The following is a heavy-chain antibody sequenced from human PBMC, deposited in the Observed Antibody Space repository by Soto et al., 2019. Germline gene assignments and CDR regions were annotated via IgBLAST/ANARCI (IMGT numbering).Heavy chain of an antibody. CDR2: ISGSGGST. Sequence: GGSLRLSCAASGFTFSSYAMSWVRQAPGKGLEWVSAISGSGGSTYYADSVKGRFTISRDNSKNTLYLQMNSLRAEDTSLYYCAKDRGRPPLVGADYWGQGTLVTVSS. V-gene: IGHV3-23*01. D-gene: IGHD1-26*01. J-gene: IGHJ4*02. CDR1: GFTFSSYA. CDR3: AKDRGRPPLVGADY.